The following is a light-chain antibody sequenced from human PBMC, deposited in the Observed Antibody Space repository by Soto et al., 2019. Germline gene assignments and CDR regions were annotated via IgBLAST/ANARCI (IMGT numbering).Light chain of an antibody. Sequence: QSALTQPASVSGSPGQSITISCTGSSNDVGLYNYVSWYQQHPGKAPKLVISDVTNRPSGVSDRFSGSKSGNTAFLTISGLQAEDEADYYCISYTITATLFGRGTKLTVL. V-gene: IGLV2-14*03. CDR2: DVT. CDR3: ISYTITATL. CDR1: SNDVGLYNY. J-gene: IGLJ2*01.